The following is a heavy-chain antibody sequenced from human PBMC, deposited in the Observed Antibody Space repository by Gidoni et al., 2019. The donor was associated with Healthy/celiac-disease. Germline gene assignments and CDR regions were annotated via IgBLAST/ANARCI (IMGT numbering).Heavy chain of an antibody. V-gene: IGHV3-73*02. CDR2: IRSKANSYAT. J-gene: IGHJ4*02. Sequence: EVQLVESGGGLVQPGGSLKLSCAASGFTFIGSAIHWVRQASGKGLEWVGRIRSKANSYATAYAASVKGRFTISRDDSKNTAYLQMNSLKTEDTAVYYCTRRTYDSSGYYSLGGQGTLVTVSS. CDR3: TRRTYDSSGYYSL. D-gene: IGHD3-22*01. CDR1: GFTFIGSA.